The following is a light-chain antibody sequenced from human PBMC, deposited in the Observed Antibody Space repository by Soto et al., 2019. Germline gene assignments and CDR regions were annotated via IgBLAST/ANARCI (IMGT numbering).Light chain of an antibody. V-gene: IGKV3-20*01. CDR1: QSVSGSY. Sequence: EIVLTQSPGTLSLSPGERATLSCRASQSVSGSYLAWYQQKPGQAPRLLIYGASSRATGIPDWFSVSESGTDFTFTIIRLEPEDFAVYYCQHYGISPLFTFGPGTKVDIK. CDR2: GAS. J-gene: IGKJ3*01. CDR3: QHYGISPLFT.